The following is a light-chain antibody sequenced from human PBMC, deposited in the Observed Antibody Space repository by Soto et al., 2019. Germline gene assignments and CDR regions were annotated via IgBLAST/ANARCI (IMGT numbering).Light chain of an antibody. V-gene: IGLV1-40*01. J-gene: IGLJ2*01. Sequence: QSVLTQPPSVSGAPGQRVTISCTGSSSNIGPGYDVHWYQQLPGTAPKLLIYDNNNRPSGVPDRFSGSKSGTSASLAITGLQAEDEADYYCQSYDSSHMIFGGGTKVTVL. CDR3: QSYDSSHMI. CDR2: DNN. CDR1: SSNIGPGYD.